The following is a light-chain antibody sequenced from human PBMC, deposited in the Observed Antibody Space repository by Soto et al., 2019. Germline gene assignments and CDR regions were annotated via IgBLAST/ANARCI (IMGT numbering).Light chain of an antibody. CDR2: DND. V-gene: IGLV1-51*01. J-gene: IGLJ2*01. Sequence: QSVLTQPPSVSAAPGQKVTISCSGSSYNIGNNFVSWYQQLPGTAPKLLIYDNDKRPSGIPDRFSGSKSGTSATLGITGLQTGDEADYYCGTWDNSLSAGLFGGGTKVTVL. CDR3: GTWDNSLSAGL. CDR1: SYNIGNNF.